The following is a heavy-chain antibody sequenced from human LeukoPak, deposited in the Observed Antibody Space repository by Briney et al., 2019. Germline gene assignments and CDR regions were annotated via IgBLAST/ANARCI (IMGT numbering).Heavy chain of an antibody. Sequence: ASVKVSCKASGGTFSSYTISWVRQAPGQGLEWMGRIIPIFGTANYAQKFQGRVTITTDESTSTAYMGLSSLRSEDTAVYYCARDGTYYYGSGSSNWFDPWGQGTLVTVSS. J-gene: IGHJ5*02. CDR3: ARDGTYYYGSGSSNWFDP. CDR2: IIPIFGTA. CDR1: GGTFSSYT. D-gene: IGHD3-10*01. V-gene: IGHV1-69*05.